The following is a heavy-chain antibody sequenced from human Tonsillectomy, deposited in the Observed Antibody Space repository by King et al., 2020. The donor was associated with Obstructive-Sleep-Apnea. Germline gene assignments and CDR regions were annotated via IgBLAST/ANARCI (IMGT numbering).Heavy chain of an antibody. J-gene: IGHJ4*02. D-gene: IGHD5-12*01. Sequence: QLQESGPGLVKPSETLSLTFTFSGGSLNSHHWSWVRQPPGEGLEWIGYIYYSGNTNYNPSLKSRFTMSVDRAKNQFSLKLSPVTAADTAVYYCARGRGYGYNYWGQGTLVIVSS. V-gene: IGHV4-59*11. CDR3: ARGRGYGYNY. CDR2: IYYSGNT. CDR1: GGSLNSHH.